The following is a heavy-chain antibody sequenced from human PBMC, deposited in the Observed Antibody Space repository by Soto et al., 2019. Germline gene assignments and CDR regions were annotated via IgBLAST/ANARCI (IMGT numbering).Heavy chain of an antibody. CDR1: GGSVSSGSYY. CDR2: IYYSGST. V-gene: IGHV4-61*01. Sequence: QVQLQESGPGLVKPSETLSLTCTVSGGSVSSGSYYWSWIRQPPGKELEWIGYIYYSGSTNYNPSLKSRVTTSVDTSKNQFSLKLSSVTAADTAVYYCAREDSSGYEPGVDYWGQGTLVTVSS. CDR3: AREDSSGYEPGVDY. J-gene: IGHJ4*02. D-gene: IGHD3-22*01.